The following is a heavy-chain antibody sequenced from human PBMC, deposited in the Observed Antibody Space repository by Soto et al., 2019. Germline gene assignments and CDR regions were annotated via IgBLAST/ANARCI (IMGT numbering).Heavy chain of an antibody. D-gene: IGHD1-7*01. Sequence: GASVKVSCKASGYTFSSFGISWVRQAPGQGLEWMGWISTSNDNTDYAQKLQGRVTMTTDTSTSTAYMELRSLRSDDTAVYYCARGGGELRFDPRGQGPLVTVSS. CDR3: ARGGGELRFDP. CDR2: ISTSNDNT. V-gene: IGHV1-18*01. CDR1: GYTFSSFG. J-gene: IGHJ5*02.